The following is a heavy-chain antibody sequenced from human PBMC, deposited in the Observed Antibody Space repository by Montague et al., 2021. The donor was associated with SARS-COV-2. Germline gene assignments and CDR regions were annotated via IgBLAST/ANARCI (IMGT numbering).Heavy chain of an antibody. Sequence: TLSLTCTVSGGSISSGGYYWSWVRQPPGKGLDWIGYIFYRGGTHYNPSLKSRVSMSADTSRIQFSLNLASVTAADTAVYYCARANYYVMTSKAYAMDVWGQGTTVTVSS. CDR1: GGSISSGGYY. J-gene: IGHJ6*02. CDR3: ARANYYVMTSKAYAMDV. D-gene: IGHD3-16*01. CDR2: IFYRGGT. V-gene: IGHV4-31*03.